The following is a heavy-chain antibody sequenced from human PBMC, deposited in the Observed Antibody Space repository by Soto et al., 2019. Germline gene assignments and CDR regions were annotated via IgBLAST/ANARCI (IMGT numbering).Heavy chain of an antibody. D-gene: IGHD2-15*01. CDR1: GFALNNYA. Sequence: GGSLRLSCAASGFALNNYAMNWVRQAPGRGLEWVSSISYNSRYIYYADSVKGRFTISRDNAKNSLYLQMNSLRAEDTAFYFCARDERRCSGGDCYPFDYWGQGA. CDR3: ARDERRCSGGDCYPFDY. V-gene: IGHV3-21*01. J-gene: IGHJ4*02. CDR2: ISYNSRYI.